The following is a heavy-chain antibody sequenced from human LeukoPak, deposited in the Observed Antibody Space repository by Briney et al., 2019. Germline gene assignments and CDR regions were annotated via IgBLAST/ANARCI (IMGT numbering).Heavy chain of an antibody. J-gene: IGHJ5*02. CDR2: ISHDGSYK. Sequence: GRSLRLSCAASGFTVSSYGMHWVRQAPGKGLEWVAVISHDGSYKYYADSVKGRFTISRDNSKNTLYLQMNSLRVDDTAVYYCAKGGEEGYSSGFNYFDPWGQGTLVTVSS. V-gene: IGHV3-30*18. D-gene: IGHD2-15*01. CDR3: AKGGEEGYSSGFNYFDP. CDR1: GFTVSSYG.